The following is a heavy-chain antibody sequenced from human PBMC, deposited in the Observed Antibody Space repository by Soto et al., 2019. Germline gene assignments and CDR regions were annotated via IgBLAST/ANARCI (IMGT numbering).Heavy chain of an antibody. Sequence: QVQLQESGPGLVKPSETLSLTCSVSGDSVSSYYWSWIRQPPGKGLEWIGYIYDSENINYNPSLKSRVTISVDTSKNQFSLKVRSVTAADTAIYYCARDQVLAAPGYYGMDVW. V-gene: IGHV4-59*02. J-gene: IGHJ6*01. CDR1: GDSVSSYY. CDR3: ARDQVLAAPGYYGMDV. D-gene: IGHD6-25*01. CDR2: IYDSENI.